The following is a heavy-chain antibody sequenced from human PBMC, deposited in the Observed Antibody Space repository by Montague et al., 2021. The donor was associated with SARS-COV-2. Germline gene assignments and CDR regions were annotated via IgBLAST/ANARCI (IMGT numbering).Heavy chain of an antibody. Sequence: SLRLSFAASGFTFSSYAMHWVRQAPGKGLEWVAVISYDGSNKYYADSVKGRFTISRENSKSTLYLQMNSLRAEDTAVYYCARDLGGYFDLWGRGTLVTVSS. CDR3: ARDLGGYFDL. D-gene: IGHD1-26*01. J-gene: IGHJ2*01. CDR1: GFTFSSYA. CDR2: ISYDGSNK. V-gene: IGHV3-30*04.